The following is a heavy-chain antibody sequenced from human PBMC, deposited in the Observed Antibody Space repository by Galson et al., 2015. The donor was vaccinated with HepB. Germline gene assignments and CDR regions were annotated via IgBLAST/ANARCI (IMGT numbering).Heavy chain of an antibody. V-gene: IGHV4-31*03. D-gene: IGHD2-2*02. J-gene: IGHJ3*02. CDR3: AREPYTKIRGDAFDI. CDR1: GGSIKSGDYS. CDR2: IYYSDTT. Sequence: TLSLTCTVSGGSIKSGDYSWNWIRQHPGQGLEWIGYIYYSDTTYYNPSLRSRVTISVDTSESQFSLKLRSVTAADTAVYYCAREPYTKIRGDAFDIWGQGTMVTVSS.